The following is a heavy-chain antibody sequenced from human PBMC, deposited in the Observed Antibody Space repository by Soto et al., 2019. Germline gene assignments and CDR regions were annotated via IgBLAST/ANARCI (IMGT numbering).Heavy chain of an antibody. CDR1: GYSFTSYW. Sequence: GESLKISCKGSGYSFTSYWISWVRQMPGKGLEWMGRIDPSDSYTIYSPSFQGHVTISADKSISTAYLQWSSLKASDTAMSYCARRRRGYCSSTSCPDFDYWGQGTLVTVSS. V-gene: IGHV5-10-1*01. CDR2: IDPSDSYT. D-gene: IGHD2-2*01. J-gene: IGHJ4*02. CDR3: ARRRRGYCSSTSCPDFDY.